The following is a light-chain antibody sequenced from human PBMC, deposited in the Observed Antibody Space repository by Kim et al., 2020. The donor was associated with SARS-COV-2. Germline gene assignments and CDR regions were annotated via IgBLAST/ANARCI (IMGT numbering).Light chain of an antibody. V-gene: IGKV1-17*01. CDR2: GAS. CDR3: RQYNTSPCT. CDR1: QDIRND. J-gene: IGKJ5*01. Sequence: ASVGDRVTITCRASQDIRNDLGWYQQNPGRAPKRLIYGASSLQSGVPSRFSGSGSGTEFTLTISSLQPEDFASYYCRQYNTSPCTFGQGTRVEIK.